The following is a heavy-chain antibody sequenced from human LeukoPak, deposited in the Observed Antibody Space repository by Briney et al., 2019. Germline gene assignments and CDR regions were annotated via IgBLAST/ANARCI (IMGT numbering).Heavy chain of an antibody. CDR2: INPNSGGT. J-gene: IGHJ4*02. Sequence: GASVKVSCKASGYTFTGYYMHWVRQAPGQGLEWMGWINPNSGGTNYAQKFQGRVTMTRDTSISTAYMELSRLRSDDTAVYYCARVHLYSNPGIAVAGLDYWGQGTLVTVSS. V-gene: IGHV1-2*02. CDR3: ARVHLYSNPGIAVAGLDY. CDR1: GYTFTGYY. D-gene: IGHD6-19*01.